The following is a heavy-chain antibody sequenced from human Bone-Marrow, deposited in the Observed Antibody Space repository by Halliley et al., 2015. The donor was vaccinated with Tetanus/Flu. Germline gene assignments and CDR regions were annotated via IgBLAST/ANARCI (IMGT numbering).Heavy chain of an antibody. D-gene: IGHD2-21*02. CDR2: FWYNGSNE. V-gene: IGHV3-33*01. J-gene: IGHJ4*02. Sequence: GFEWVDYFWYNGSNEFYTDSVKGRFHISRDTSKNTLYLQMNSLGAEDTAVYYCAREMYPVTAAVWGQGTLVTVSS. CDR3: AREMYPVTAAV.